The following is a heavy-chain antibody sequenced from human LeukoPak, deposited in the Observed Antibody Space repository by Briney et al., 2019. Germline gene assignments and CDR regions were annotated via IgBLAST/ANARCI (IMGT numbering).Heavy chain of an antibody. CDR1: GVSINDFY. Sequence: TSETLDPPCGVFGVSINDFYLSWIRQSPGKGLEWIGEISHNEGTRYNPSLESRVTMSVGTSENQMSLKLIFVTAADTAVYYCARIRCGHSGSLCYNHWGQGTLVTVSS. J-gene: IGHJ4*02. CDR3: ARIRCGHSGSLCYNH. D-gene: IGHD2-21*01. V-gene: IGHV4-34*01. CDR2: ISHNEGT.